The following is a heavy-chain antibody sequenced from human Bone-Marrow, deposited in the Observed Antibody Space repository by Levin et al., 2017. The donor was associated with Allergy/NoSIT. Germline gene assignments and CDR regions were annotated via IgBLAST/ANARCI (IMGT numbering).Heavy chain of an antibody. CDR1: GFTFTNAW. CDR2: IKTKADGEPT. Sequence: PGGSLRLSCAASGFTFTNAWMSWVRQAPGKGLEWIGRIKTKADGEPTDYAAPVKGRFIISRDDSKDTMYLQMNSLKTEDTAVYYCTPTHVQLSSGWYGHWGQGTLVTVSS. V-gene: IGHV3-15*01. D-gene: IGHD6-19*01. CDR3: TPTHVQLSSGWYGH. J-gene: IGHJ5*02.